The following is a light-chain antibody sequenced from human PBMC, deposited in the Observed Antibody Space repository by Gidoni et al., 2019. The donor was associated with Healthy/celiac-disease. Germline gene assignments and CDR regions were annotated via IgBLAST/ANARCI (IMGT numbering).Light chain of an antibody. V-gene: IGKV1-39*01. J-gene: IGKJ4*01. CDR3: QQSYSNPQT. CDR2: AAS. Sequence: IKMPHSPSSLSASVGDRVTITCRASQSISSYLNWYQQKPGKAPKLLIYAASSLQSGVPSRFSGSGSGTDFTLTISSLQPEDFATYYCQQSYSNPQTFGGGTKVEIK. CDR1: QSISSY.